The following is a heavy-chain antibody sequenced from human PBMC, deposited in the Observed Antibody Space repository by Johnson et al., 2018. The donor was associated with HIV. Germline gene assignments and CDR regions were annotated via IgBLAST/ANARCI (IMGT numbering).Heavy chain of an antibody. CDR2: IGTAGDT. CDR3: AKDKFMFLENPVDAFDV. V-gene: IGHV3-13*01. J-gene: IGHJ3*01. D-gene: IGHD3-3*01. CDR1: GFTFSNYD. Sequence: VQLVESGGALVQPGGSLRLSCAASGFTFSNYDIHWVRQATGKGLEWVSTIGTAGDTYYAGSVKGRFTISRENANNTLYLQMNSLRAEDTAVYYCAKDKFMFLENPVDAFDVWGQGTMVTFSS.